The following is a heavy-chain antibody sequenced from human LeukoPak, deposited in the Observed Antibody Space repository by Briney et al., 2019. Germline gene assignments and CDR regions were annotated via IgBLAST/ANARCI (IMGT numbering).Heavy chain of an antibody. CDR2: IKQDGSEK. D-gene: IGHD2-15*01. CDR1: GFTFSSYG. V-gene: IGHV3-7*01. Sequence: GGSLRLSCAASGFTFSSYGMHWVRQAPGKGLEWVANIKQDGSEKYYVDSVKGRFTISRDNAKNSLYLQMNSLRAEDTAVYYCAREYCSGGSCYSSLDAFDIWGQGTMVTVSS. J-gene: IGHJ3*02. CDR3: AREYCSGGSCYSSLDAFDI.